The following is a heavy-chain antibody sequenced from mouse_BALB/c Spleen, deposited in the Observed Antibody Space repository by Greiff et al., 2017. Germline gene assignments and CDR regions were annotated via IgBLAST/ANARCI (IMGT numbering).Heavy chain of an antibody. CDR2: ISSGSSTI. CDR1: GFTFSSFG. J-gene: IGHJ4*01. CDR3: ARVDGDYYAMDY. V-gene: IGHV5-17*02. Sequence: EVQGVESGGGLVQPGGSRKLSCAASGFTFSSFGMHWVRQAPEKGLEWVAYISSGSSTIYYADTVKGRFTISRDNPKNTLFLQMTSLRSEDTAMYDGARVDGDYYAMDYWGQGTSGTVSS.